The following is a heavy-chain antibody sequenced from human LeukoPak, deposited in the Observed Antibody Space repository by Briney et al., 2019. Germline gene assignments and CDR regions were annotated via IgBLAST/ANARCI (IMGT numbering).Heavy chain of an antibody. CDR3: ARDLSLRIPGRGAFDI. D-gene: IGHD5-12*01. CDR2: ISSSGSTI. CDR1: GFTCSDYY. J-gene: IGHJ3*02. V-gene: IGHV3-11*04. Sequence: GGSLRLXCAASGFTCSDYYMSWIRQAPGKGLEWVSYISSSGSTIYYADSVKGRFTISRDNAKNSLYLQMNSLRAEDTAVYYCARDLSLRIPGRGAFDIWGQGIMVTVSS.